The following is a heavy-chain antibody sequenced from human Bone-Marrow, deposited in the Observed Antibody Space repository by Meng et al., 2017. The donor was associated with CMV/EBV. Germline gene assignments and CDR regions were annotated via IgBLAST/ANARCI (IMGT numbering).Heavy chain of an antibody. CDR3: ATTTGEAEGPDY. V-gene: IGHV4-39*07. D-gene: IGHD1-1*01. CDR1: GGSISSSSYY. J-gene: IGHJ4*02. CDR2: IYYSGST. Sequence: SEPLSLTCNVSGGSISSSSYYWGWIRQPPGKGLEWIGSIYYSGSTYYNPSLKSRVTISVDTSKNQFSLKLSSVTAADTAVYYCATTTGEAEGPDYWGQGTLVTVSS.